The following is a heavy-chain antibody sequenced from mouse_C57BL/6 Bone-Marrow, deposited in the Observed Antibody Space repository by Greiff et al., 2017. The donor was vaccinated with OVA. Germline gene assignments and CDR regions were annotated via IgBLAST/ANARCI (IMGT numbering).Heavy chain of an antibody. CDR1: GFTFSSYA. Sequence: EVNVVESGGGLVKPGGSLKLSCAASGFTFSSYAMSWVRQTPEKRLEWVATISDGGSYAYYPDNVKGRFTISRDNAKNNLYLQMSHLKSEDTAMYYCARDPLYYYGSRFAYWGQGTLVTVSA. CDR3: ARDPLYYYGSRFAY. D-gene: IGHD1-1*01. V-gene: IGHV5-4*01. CDR2: ISDGGSYA. J-gene: IGHJ3*01.